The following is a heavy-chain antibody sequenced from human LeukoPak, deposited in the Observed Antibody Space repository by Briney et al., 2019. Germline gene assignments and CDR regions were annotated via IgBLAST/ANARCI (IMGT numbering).Heavy chain of an antibody. CDR1: GGSISSSSYY. Sequence: KPSETLSLTCTVSGGSISSSSYYWGWIRQPPGKGLEWIGSIYYSGSTYYNPSLKSRVTISVDTSKNQFSLKLSSVTAADTAVYYCARGDYYDSSGYYPQGYYFDYWGQGTLVTVSS. V-gene: IGHV4-39*01. CDR2: IYYSGST. D-gene: IGHD3-22*01. J-gene: IGHJ4*02. CDR3: ARGDYYDSSGYYPQGYYFDY.